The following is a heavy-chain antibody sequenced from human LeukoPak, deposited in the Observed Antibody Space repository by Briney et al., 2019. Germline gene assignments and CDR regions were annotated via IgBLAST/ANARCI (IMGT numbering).Heavy chain of an antibody. CDR3: ARGSYDFWSGYLYYFVY. Sequence: GGSLRLSCAASGFNFDGYAMHWVRQVPGKGLEWVSGTSWNSGNIAYADAVKGRFTISRDNAKNSLYLQMNSLRAEDTAVYYCARGSYDFWSGYLYYFVYWGQGTLVTVSS. D-gene: IGHD3-3*01. V-gene: IGHV3-9*01. CDR2: TSWNSGNI. CDR1: GFNFDGYA. J-gene: IGHJ4*02.